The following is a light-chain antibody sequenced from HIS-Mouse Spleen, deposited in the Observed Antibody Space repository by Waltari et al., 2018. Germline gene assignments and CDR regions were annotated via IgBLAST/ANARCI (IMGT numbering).Light chain of an antibody. CDR3: QQYNNWPWT. J-gene: IGKJ1*01. CDR1: QSVSSN. CDR2: GAS. V-gene: IGKV3-15*01. Sequence: EIVMTQSPATLSVSPGERANLSCRARQSVSSNLAWYQQKPGQAPRLLIYGASTRATGIPARFSGSGSGTEFTLTISSLQSEDFAVYYCQQYNNWPWTFGQGTKVEIK.